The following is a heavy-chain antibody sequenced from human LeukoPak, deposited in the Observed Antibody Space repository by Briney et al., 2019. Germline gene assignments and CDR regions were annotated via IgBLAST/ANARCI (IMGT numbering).Heavy chain of an antibody. D-gene: IGHD1-7*01. CDR1: GYSFTGYY. V-gene: IGHV1-2*06. CDR3: AREGDELFFDY. Sequence: GAPVKVSCKASGYSFTGYYMHWVRQAPGQGLEWMGRINPKSGDTKYAQKFQGRVTMTRDTSISTAYMELSRLRSDDTAVFYCAREGDELFFDYWGQGTLVTVSS. J-gene: IGHJ4*02. CDR2: INPKSGDT.